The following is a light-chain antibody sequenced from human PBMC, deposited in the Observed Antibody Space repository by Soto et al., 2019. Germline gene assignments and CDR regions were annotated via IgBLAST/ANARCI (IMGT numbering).Light chain of an antibody. V-gene: IGLV2-11*01. CDR3: CSYTNSAYV. Sequence: QSALTQPRSVSGSPGQSVTISCTGTSSDVGAYNYVSWYQQHPAKAPNLMIYDVSKRPSGVPDRFSGSKSGNTASLTISGLQAEDEGDYYSCSYTNSAYVFGTGTKVTVL. CDR1: SSDVGAYNY. CDR2: DVS. J-gene: IGLJ1*01.